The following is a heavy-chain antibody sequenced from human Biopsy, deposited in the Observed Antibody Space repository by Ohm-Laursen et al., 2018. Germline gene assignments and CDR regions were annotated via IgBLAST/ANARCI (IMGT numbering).Heavy chain of an antibody. D-gene: IGHD2-15*01. J-gene: IGHJ4*02. Sequence: GSLRLSCAASGFTFSSYWMNWVRQAPGRGLVWVSRINSDGSNTSYADFVKGRFTISRDNAKNSLYLRMNSLRAEDTAVYFCARARDDFVVVPAAFFDFWGQGTLVTVSS. V-gene: IGHV3-74*01. CDR3: ARARDDFVVVPAAFFDF. CDR1: GFTFSSYW. CDR2: INSDGSNT.